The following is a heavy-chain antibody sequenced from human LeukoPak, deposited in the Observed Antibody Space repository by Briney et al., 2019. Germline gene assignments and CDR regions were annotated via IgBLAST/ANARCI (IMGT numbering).Heavy chain of an antibody. D-gene: IGHD1-26*01. CDR3: ARDQSSGSSLLY. J-gene: IGHJ4*02. Sequence: GASVKVSCKASGYTLTSYYIHWVRQAPGQGLEWMGIINPSGGSTSYAQKFQGRVTMTRDMSTSTVYMELSSLRSEDTAVYYCARDQSSGSSLLYWGQGTLVTVSS. V-gene: IGHV1-46*01. CDR1: GYTLTSYY. CDR2: INPSGGST.